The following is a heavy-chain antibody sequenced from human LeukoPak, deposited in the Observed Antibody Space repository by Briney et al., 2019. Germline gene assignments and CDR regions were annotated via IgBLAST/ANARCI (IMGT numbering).Heavy chain of an antibody. Sequence: GTSVRVSCKAFGFSYSSSAMQWVRQARGQRLGWIGWIVVGSDNTNYAQKFQDRVTITTDMSTSTAYVKLSRLRSEDTSVYSCAAAHHNASRTNMVSYWGQGALVTVSS. CDR2: IVVGSDNT. V-gene: IGHV1-58*02. CDR3: AAAHHNASRTNMVSY. D-gene: IGHD2-21*01. CDR1: GFSYSSSA. J-gene: IGHJ4*02.